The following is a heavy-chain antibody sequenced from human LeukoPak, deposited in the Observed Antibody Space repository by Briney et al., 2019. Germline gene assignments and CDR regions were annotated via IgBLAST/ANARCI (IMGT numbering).Heavy chain of an antibody. Sequence: SETLSLTCDVSGGSMRSYWWGWVCQPAGKGLEWIGRVYPTGSTRFNPSLKSRLTMSMDTSTNQFSMKLTSVTAADTAVYFCARQGYTVSYYFLDYWSQGTLVTVSS. CDR3: ARQGYTVSYYFLDY. CDR1: GGSMRSYW. J-gene: IGHJ4*02. V-gene: IGHV4-4*07. CDR2: VYPTGST. D-gene: IGHD1-26*01.